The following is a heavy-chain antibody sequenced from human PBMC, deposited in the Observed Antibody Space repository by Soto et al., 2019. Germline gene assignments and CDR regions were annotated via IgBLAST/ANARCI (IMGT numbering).Heavy chain of an antibody. CDR1: GFTFSISW. V-gene: IGHV3-15*07. J-gene: IGHJ4*02. Sequence: PGGSLRLSCAASGFTFSISWMNWVRQAPGKGLEWVGRIKSKTDGGTTDYAAPVKGRFTISRDDSKNTLYLQMNSLKTEDTAVYYCTTELGRSVRESHWGQGTLVTVSS. CDR2: IKSKTDGGTT. D-gene: IGHD3-10*01. CDR3: TTELGRSVRESH.